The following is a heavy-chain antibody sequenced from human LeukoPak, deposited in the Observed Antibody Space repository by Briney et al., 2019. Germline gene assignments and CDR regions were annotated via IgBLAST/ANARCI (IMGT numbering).Heavy chain of an antibody. CDR2: IYHSGST. V-gene: IGHV4-30-2*01. CDR1: GGSISSGGYS. Sequence: PSQTLSLTCAVSGGSISSGGYSWSWIRQPPGKGLEWIGYIYHSGSTYYNPSPKSRVTISVDRSKNQFSLKLSSVTAADTAVYYCARGRYYDSSGYYYGHYFDYWGQGTLVTVSS. D-gene: IGHD3-22*01. CDR3: ARGRYYDSSGYYYGHYFDY. J-gene: IGHJ4*02.